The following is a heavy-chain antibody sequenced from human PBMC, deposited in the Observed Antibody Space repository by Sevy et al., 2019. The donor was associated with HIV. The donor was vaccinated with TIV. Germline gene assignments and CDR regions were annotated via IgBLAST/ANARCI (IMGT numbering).Heavy chain of an antibody. J-gene: IGHJ3*02. V-gene: IGHV4-59*01. CDR3: ASGSGSYYDAFHI. CDR1: GGSISGNF. D-gene: IGHD1-26*01. Sequence: SESLSLTCSVSGGSISGNFWTWIRQPPGKGLEWIGYIYYSGSTNSNSSLKSRVSISLDTSKNQFSLRLNSVTAADTAVYYCASGSGSYYDAFHIWGQGTMVTVSS. CDR2: IYYSGST.